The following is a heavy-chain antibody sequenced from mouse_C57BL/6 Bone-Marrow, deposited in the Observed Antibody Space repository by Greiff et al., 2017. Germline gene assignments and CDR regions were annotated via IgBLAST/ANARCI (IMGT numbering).Heavy chain of an antibody. J-gene: IGHJ2*01. V-gene: IGHV14-2*01. CDR2: IDPADGDT. D-gene: IGHD1-1*01. CDR3: TRSLIYYGANF. CDR1: GFNINDYY. Sequence: VQLQQSGAELVKPGASVKLSCTASGFNINDYYIHWVKQRTDQGLEWIGRIDPADGDTKYAPKFQDKATITADTSSSTAYMQLSSLTSEDTAVYYCTRSLIYYGANFWGQGTTPTVSA.